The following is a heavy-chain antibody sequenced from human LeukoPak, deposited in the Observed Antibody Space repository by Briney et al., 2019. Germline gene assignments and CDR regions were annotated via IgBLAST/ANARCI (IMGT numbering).Heavy chain of an antibody. CDR1: GFTFSSYA. CDR3: ARDHIVATIAVDY. J-gene: IGHJ4*02. V-gene: IGHV3-30*04. D-gene: IGHD5-12*01. Sequence: GRSLRLSCAASGFTFSSYAMHWVRQAPGKGLEWVAVISYDGSNKYYADSVKGRFTISRDNSKNTLYLQMNSLRAEDTAVYYCARDHIVATIAVDYWGQGTLVTVSS. CDR2: ISYDGSNK.